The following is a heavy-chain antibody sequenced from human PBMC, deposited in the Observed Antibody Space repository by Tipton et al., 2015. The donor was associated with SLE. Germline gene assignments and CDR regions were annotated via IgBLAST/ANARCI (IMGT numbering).Heavy chain of an antibody. CDR3: AKDLSSTSAQPMNWFDP. V-gene: IGHV3-23*01. CDR1: GFTFSSYA. CDR2: ISGSGGST. J-gene: IGHJ5*02. D-gene: IGHD2-2*01. Sequence: GSLRLSCAASGFTFSSYAISWVRQAPGKGLEWVPAISGSGGSTYYADSVKGRFTISRDNSKNTLYLQMNSLRAEDTAVYYCAKDLSSTSAQPMNWFDPWGQGTLVTVSS.